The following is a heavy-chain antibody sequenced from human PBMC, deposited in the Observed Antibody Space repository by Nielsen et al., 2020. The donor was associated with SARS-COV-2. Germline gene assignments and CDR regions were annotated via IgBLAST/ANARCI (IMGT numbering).Heavy chain of an antibody. CDR2: IIPIFGTA. Sequence: SVKASCKASGGTFSSYAISWVRQAPGQGLEWMGGIIPIFGTANYAQKFQGRVTITADESTSTAYMELSSLRSEDTAVYYCARARGWIFGVLGDVWGQGTTVTVSS. CDR3: ARARGWIFGVLGDV. J-gene: IGHJ6*02. V-gene: IGHV1-69*13. D-gene: IGHD3-3*01. CDR1: GGTFSSYA.